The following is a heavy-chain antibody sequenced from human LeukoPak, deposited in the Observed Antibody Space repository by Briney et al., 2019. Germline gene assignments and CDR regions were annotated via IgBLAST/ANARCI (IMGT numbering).Heavy chain of an antibody. J-gene: IGHJ6*02. CDR1: GYTFTGYY. Sequence: GASVKVSCKASGYTFTGYYMHWVRQAPGQGLEWMGWINPNSGGTNYAQKFQGRVTMTRDTSISTAYMELSRLRSDDTAVYYCARVFSPGGYCSGGSCSGYYYYGMDAWGQGTTVTVSS. CDR3: ARVFSPGGYCSGGSCSGYYYYGMDA. V-gene: IGHV1-2*02. D-gene: IGHD2-15*01. CDR2: INPNSGGT.